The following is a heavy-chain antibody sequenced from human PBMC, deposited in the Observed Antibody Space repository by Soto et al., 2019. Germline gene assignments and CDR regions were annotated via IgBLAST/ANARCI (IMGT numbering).Heavy chain of an antibody. J-gene: IGHJ4*02. CDR2: ISPSGGGT. Sequence: PGGSLRLSCAASGFTFSSYAMSWVRQATGKGLVWVSRISPSGGGTTYADSVKGRFTISRDNAKNIVYLQMSSLRAEDTALYYCATMAGTYPYWGQGTLVTVSS. CDR1: GFTFSSYA. D-gene: IGHD1-26*01. V-gene: IGHV3-23*01. CDR3: ATMAGTYPY.